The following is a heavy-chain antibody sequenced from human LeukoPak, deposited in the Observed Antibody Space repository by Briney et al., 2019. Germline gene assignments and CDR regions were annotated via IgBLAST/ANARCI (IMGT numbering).Heavy chain of an antibody. D-gene: IGHD6-13*01. CDR3: ARGRRSSSRHDVIDI. CDR1: GGSIGTYY. CDR2: IDYSGST. J-gene: IGHJ3*02. V-gene: IGHV4-59*01. Sequence: SETLSLTCIVSGGSIGTYYWTWIWQPPGKGLEWIGYIDYSGSTNYNPSLKGRVSISVDTSKSQFSLKLASLTAADSAVYYSARGRRSSSRHDVIDIWGQGTVVTVSS.